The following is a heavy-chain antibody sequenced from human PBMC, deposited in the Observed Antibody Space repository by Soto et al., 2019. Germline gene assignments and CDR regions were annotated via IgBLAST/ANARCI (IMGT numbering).Heavy chain of an antibody. Sequence: SETLSLTCAVSGGSISSSNWWSWVRLPPGKGLEWIGEVYHGGSTNYKPSLKSRVTISVDTTKNQYSLKLSSVTAADTAVYYCARGRGQLGGGSNWFDPWGQGTLVTVSS. D-gene: IGHD6-6*01. V-gene: IGHV4-4*02. CDR3: ARGRGQLGGGSNWFDP. J-gene: IGHJ5*02. CDR1: GGSISSSNW. CDR2: VYHGGST.